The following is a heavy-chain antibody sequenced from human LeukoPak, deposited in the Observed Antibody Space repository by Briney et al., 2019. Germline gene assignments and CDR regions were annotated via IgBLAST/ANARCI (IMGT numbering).Heavy chain of an antibody. CDR2: IYPGDSDT. CDR1: GYSFTSYW. D-gene: IGHD3-10*01. J-gene: IGHJ4*02. V-gene: IGHV5-51*01. CDR3: TLHGSGSYRFFDY. Sequence: PGESPKISCKGSGYSFTSYWIGWVRQMPGKGLEWMGIIYPGDSDTRYSLSFQGQVTISADKSISTAYLQWSSLKASDTAMYYCTLHGSGSYRFFDYWGQGTLVTVSS.